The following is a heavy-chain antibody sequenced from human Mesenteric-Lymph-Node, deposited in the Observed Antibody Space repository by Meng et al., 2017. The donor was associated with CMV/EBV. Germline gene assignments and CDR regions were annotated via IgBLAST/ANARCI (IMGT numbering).Heavy chain of an antibody. V-gene: IGHV3-23*01. CDR2: PNTGGGST. J-gene: IGHJ4*02. Sequence: LSCAASGFTFSNHAMNWVRQAPGKGLEWVSAPNTGGGSTFYADSVRGRFTISRDNSKNMLFLQMNSLRAEDTAIYYWAKDGPYYFDYWGQGTLVTVSS. CDR3: AKDGPYYFDY. CDR1: GFTFSNHA.